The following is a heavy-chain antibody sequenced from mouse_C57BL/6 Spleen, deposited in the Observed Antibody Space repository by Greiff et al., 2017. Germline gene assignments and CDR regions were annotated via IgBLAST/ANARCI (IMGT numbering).Heavy chain of an antibody. D-gene: IGHD2-2*01. V-gene: IGHV1-9*01. CDR3: AQSRSTMVTHYFDY. Sequence: QVQLQQSGAELMKPGASVKLSCKATGYTFTGYWIEWVKQRPGHGLEWIGEFLPGSGSTNYNEKFKGKATFTADTSSNTAYMQLSSLTTEDSAIYYCAQSRSTMVTHYFDYWGQGTTLTVSS. CDR1: GYTFTGYW. CDR2: FLPGSGST. J-gene: IGHJ2*01.